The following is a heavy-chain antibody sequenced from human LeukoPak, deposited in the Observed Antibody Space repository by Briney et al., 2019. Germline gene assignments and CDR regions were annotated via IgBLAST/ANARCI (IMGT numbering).Heavy chain of an antibody. V-gene: IGHV4-34*01. CDR2: INHSGST. CDR3: ASPAAGHAFDI. CDR1: GGSFSGYY. Sequence: SETLSLTCAVYGGSFSGYYWSWIRRPPGKGLEWIGEINHSGSTNYNPSLKSRVTISVDTSKNQFSLRLSSVTAADTAVYYCASPAAGHAFDIWGQGTMVTVSS. D-gene: IGHD6-13*01. J-gene: IGHJ3*02.